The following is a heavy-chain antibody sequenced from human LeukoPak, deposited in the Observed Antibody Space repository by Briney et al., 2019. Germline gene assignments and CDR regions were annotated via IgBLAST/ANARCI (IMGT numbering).Heavy chain of an antibody. Sequence: GGSLRLSCAASGFIFSRYWMHWVRQAPGRGLMWVARINSEGSSTNYADSVKGRLTISRDNAKNTLYLQMNSLRAEDTALYLCAREDLWNDGVDSWGKGTLVTVSS. CDR3: AREDLWNDGVDS. J-gene: IGHJ4*02. CDR2: INSEGSST. D-gene: IGHD1-1*01. V-gene: IGHV3-74*01. CDR1: GFIFSRYW.